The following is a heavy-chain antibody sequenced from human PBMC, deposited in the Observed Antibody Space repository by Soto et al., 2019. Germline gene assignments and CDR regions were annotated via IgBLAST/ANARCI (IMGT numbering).Heavy chain of an antibody. CDR3: SRRPKAADIGVGSLDF. Sequence: EVKLVESGGDLVKPGGSLRLSCAASGYSFTDAWMNWVRQAPGKGLEWVGRIKSFADGGTTEYAAPVKGRFSISREDSTLTVFLQMNSLQTEDTAVSYCSRRPKAADIGVGSLDFWGRGTLVTVSA. CDR1: GYSFTDAW. J-gene: IGHJ4*02. V-gene: IGHV3-15*07. CDR2: IKSFADGGTT. D-gene: IGHD3-9*01.